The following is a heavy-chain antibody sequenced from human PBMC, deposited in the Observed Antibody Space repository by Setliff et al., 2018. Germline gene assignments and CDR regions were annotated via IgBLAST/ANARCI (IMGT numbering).Heavy chain of an antibody. CDR2: TIPMFGSA. V-gene: IGHV1-69*05. CDR3: AREGVDIRSSTDYRYYMDV. J-gene: IGHJ6*03. CDR1: GGTFRSYG. Sequence: SVKVSCKASGGTFRSYGISWARQAPGQGLEWMGGTIPMFGSANYAQKFQGRVTIITDEFTGTAYMELSSLRTEDTAVYYCAREGVDIRSSTDYRYYMDVWGKGTTVTVSS. D-gene: IGHD5-12*01.